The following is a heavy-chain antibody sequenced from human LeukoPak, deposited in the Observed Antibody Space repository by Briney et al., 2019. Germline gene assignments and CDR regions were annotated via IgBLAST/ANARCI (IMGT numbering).Heavy chain of an antibody. V-gene: IGHV1-18*04. D-gene: IGHD6-13*01. CDR1: GYNFDRYG. CDR2: ISTYNGNA. Sequence: ASVKVSCKGSGYNFDRYGVNWVRQAPGQGLEWVGWISTYNGNANYAQKLQGRVTMTTDTSTSTAYMELRSLRSDDTAVYYCARGAAGTGIDYWGQGTLVTVSS. J-gene: IGHJ4*02. CDR3: ARGAAGTGIDY.